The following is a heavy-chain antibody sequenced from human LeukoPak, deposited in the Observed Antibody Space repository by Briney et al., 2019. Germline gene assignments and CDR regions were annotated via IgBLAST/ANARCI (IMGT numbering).Heavy chain of an antibody. CDR3: ASLRGYCSSTSCYIGY. V-gene: IGHV3-74*01. Sequence: GGSLRLSCAASGFTFSSYWMHWVRQAPGKGLVWVSRINSDGSSTSYADSVKGRFTISRDNAKNSLYLQMSSLRAEDTAVYYCASLRGYCSSTSCYIGYWGQGTLVTVSS. D-gene: IGHD2-2*02. CDR2: INSDGSST. J-gene: IGHJ4*02. CDR1: GFTFSSYW.